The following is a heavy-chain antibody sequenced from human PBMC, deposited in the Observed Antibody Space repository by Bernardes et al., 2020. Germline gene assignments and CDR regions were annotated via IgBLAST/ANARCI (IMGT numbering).Heavy chain of an antibody. Sequence: SETLSLTRAVYGGSFSGYYWSWIRQPPGKGLEWIGEINHSGSTNYNPSLKSRVTISVDTSKNQFSLKLSSVTAADTAVYYCARVGLVPAAIVQVFVGWFDPWGQGTLVTVSS. J-gene: IGHJ5*02. CDR3: ARVGLVPAAIVQVFVGWFDP. CDR2: INHSGST. V-gene: IGHV4-34*01. D-gene: IGHD2-2*02. CDR1: GGSFSGYY.